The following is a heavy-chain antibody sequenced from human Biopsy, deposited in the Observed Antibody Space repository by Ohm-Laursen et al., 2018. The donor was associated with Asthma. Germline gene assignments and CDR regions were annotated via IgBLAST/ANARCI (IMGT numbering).Heavy chain of an antibody. Sequence: SLRLSCAATGFVFRSHAMHWVRQAPGKGLEWVAVVSYGGGVVHYADSMKGRFTISRDNAKSTLYLQMNRLRTDDTAVYFCAKRRGYSDLTDFDHWGQGTLVTVSS. V-gene: IGHV3-30*18. CDR2: VSYGGGVV. D-gene: IGHD3-3*01. J-gene: IGHJ4*02. CDR3: AKRRGYSDLTDFDH. CDR1: GFVFRSHA.